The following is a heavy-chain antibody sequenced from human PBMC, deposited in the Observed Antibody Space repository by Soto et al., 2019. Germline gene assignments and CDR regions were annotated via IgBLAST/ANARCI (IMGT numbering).Heavy chain of an antibody. Sequence: PSETLSLTCTVSGGSIISSNHYWAWIRQPPGEGLEWIGSMYHSGNTYYNPSLNSRVTISVDTSKNQFSLKLSSVTAADTALYFCASHYFDSWTGHYTGVFYFDFGGQGALVT. V-gene: IGHV4-39*01. J-gene: IGHJ4*02. CDR2: MYHSGNT. CDR3: ASHYFDSWTGHYTGVFYFDF. CDR1: GGSIISSNHY. D-gene: IGHD3-9*01.